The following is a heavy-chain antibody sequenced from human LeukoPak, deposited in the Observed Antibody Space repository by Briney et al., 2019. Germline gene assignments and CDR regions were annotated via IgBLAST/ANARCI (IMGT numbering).Heavy chain of an antibody. V-gene: IGHV3-48*02. CDR3: ARVWEGYYYDSSGSDW. J-gene: IGHJ4*02. Sequence: GGSLRLSCEASGFSLSSYWMHWVRQAPGKGLEWVSYISSSSSTIYYADSVKGRFTISRDNAKNSLYLQMNSLRDEDTAVYYCARVWEGYYYDSSGSDWWGQGTLVTVSS. CDR1: GFSLSSYW. CDR2: ISSSSSTI. D-gene: IGHD3-22*01.